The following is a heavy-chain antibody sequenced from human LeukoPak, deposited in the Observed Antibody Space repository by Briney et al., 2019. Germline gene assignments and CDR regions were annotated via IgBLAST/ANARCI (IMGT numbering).Heavy chain of an antibody. D-gene: IGHD1-26*01. Sequence: GGSLRLSCAASGFTFDNYWFHWVRQPPGRGLVWVARVNTDGSITTYADSVKGRFTISRDNTKNTVHLQMHSLRVEDTAVYYCARARPGSYLDFWGQRALVTVSS. J-gene: IGHJ4*02. V-gene: IGHV3-74*03. CDR2: VNTDGSIT. CDR1: GFTFDNYW. CDR3: ARARPGSYLDF.